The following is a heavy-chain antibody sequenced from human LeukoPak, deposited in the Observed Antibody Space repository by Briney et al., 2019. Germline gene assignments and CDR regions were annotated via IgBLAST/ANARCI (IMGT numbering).Heavy chain of an antibody. CDR1: GGTFSSYA. V-gene: IGHV1-69*13. CDR3: DFNYYDSSGYWVDY. Sequence: ASVKVSCKASGGTFSSYAISWVRQAPGQGLEWMGGIIPIFGTANYAQKFQGRVTITADESTSTAYMELSSLRSEDTAVYYCDFNYYDSSGYWVDYWGQGTLVTVSS. J-gene: IGHJ4*02. CDR2: IIPIFGTA. D-gene: IGHD3-22*01.